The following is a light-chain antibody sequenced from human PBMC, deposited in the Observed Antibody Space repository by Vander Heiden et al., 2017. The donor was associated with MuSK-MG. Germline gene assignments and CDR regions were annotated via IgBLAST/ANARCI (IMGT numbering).Light chain of an antibody. V-gene: IGLV3-19*01. CDR1: SLRSYY. Sequence: SSELTQDPAVSVALGQTVRITCQGDSLRSYYASWYQQKPGQAPLLVSYGKNNRPSGIPDRFSGSSSGNTDSLTITGAQAEDEADYYGNSRDSSGNHIVVCGGGTKLTVL. CDR3: NSRDSSGNHIVV. J-gene: IGLJ2*01. CDR2: GKN.